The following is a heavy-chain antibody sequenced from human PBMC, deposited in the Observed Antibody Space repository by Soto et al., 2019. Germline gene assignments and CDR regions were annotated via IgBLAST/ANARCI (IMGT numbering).Heavy chain of an antibody. J-gene: IGHJ4*02. V-gene: IGHV6-1*01. CDR2: TYYRSGWFY. D-gene: IGHD4-4*01. CDR3: ARDPPYSASILDY. Sequence: QVELQQSGPGLVQPSQTLSLTCAVSGDSVSNNRDAWNWIRQTPSRGLEWLGRTYYRSGWFYHYAESLQGRITINVDTSKNHFSPQLISATPEDTAVYYCARDPPYSASILDYWGQGSLVTVSS. CDR1: GDSVSNNRDA.